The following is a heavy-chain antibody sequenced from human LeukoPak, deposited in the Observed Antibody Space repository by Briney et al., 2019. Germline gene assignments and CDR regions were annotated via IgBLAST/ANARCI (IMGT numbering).Heavy chain of an antibody. CDR2: IIPIFGTA. CDR3: ARDGDYEILTGYYKGFDY. D-gene: IGHD3-9*01. Sequence: SVKVSCKASGGTFSSYAISWVRQAPGQGLEWMGGIIPIFGTANYAQKFQGRVTITADKSTSTAYMELSSLRSEDTAVYYCARDGDYEILTGYYKGFDYWGQGTLVTVSS. CDR1: GGTFSSYA. V-gene: IGHV1-69*06. J-gene: IGHJ4*02.